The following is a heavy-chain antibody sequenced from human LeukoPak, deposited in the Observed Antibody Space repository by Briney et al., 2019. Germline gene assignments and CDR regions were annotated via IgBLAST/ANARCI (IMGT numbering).Heavy chain of an antibody. D-gene: IGHD3-3*01. Sequence: SETLSLTCAVSGYSISSGYYWGWIRQPPGKGLEWIGSIYHSGSTYYNPSLKGRVTISVDTSKNQFSLKLSSVTAADTAVYYCARITYYDFWSGYSFDYWGQGTLVTVSS. CDR2: IYHSGST. CDR3: ARITYYDFWSGYSFDY. V-gene: IGHV4-38-2*01. J-gene: IGHJ4*02. CDR1: GYSISSGYY.